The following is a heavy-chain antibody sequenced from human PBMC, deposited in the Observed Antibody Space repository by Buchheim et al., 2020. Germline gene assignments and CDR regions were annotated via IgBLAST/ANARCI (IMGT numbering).Heavy chain of an antibody. D-gene: IGHD3-10*01. J-gene: IGHJ4*02. CDR1: GGSISRAYW. Sequence: QVQLQESGPGLVKPSGTLSLTCAVSGGSISRAYWWNWVRQPPGKGLEWLGEIYHSGSTNYNPSLKSRVTISVDTSKSQFSLRLTSVTAADTAVYYCAKVTSGSPSLDCWGQGTL. CDR2: IYHSGST. V-gene: IGHV4-4*02. CDR3: AKVTSGSPSLDC.